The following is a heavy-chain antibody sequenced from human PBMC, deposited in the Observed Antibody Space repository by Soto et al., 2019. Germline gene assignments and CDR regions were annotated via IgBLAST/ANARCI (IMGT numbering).Heavy chain of an antibody. D-gene: IGHD4-17*01. Sequence: QVQLVESGGGVVQPGRSLRLSCAASGFTFSSYGMHWVRQAPGKGLVWVAVIWYDGSNKYYADSVKGRFTISRDNSKNTLYLQMNSLRAEDTAVYYCARDRKGTVDTDYWGQGTLVTVSS. CDR1: GFTFSSYG. CDR2: IWYDGSNK. V-gene: IGHV3-33*01. J-gene: IGHJ4*02. CDR3: ARDRKGTVDTDY.